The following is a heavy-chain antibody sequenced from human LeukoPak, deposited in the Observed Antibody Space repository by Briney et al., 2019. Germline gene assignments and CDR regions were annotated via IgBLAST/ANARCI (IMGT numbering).Heavy chain of an antibody. Sequence: ASVKVSCKASGGTFSSYAISWVRQAPGQRLEWMGGIIPIFGIANYAQKFQGRVTITTDESTSTAYMELSSLRSEDTAVYYCATPGGKYGAGYYYYMDVWGKGTTVTVSS. V-gene: IGHV1-69*05. CDR3: ATPGGKYGAGYYYYMDV. J-gene: IGHJ6*03. CDR1: GGTFSSYA. D-gene: IGHD3-16*01. CDR2: IIPIFGIA.